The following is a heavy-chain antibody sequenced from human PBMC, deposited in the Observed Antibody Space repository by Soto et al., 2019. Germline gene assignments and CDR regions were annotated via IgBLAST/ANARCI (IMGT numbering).Heavy chain of an antibody. J-gene: IGHJ4*02. D-gene: IGHD3-3*01. Sequence: SETLSLTCAVYGGSFSGYYWSWIRQPPGKGLEWIGEINHSGSTNYNPSLKSRVTISVDTSKNQFSLKLSSVTAADTAVYYCARGRGPPLESPEYYFDYWGQGTLVTVSS. CDR1: GGSFSGYY. CDR2: INHSGST. CDR3: ARGRGPPLESPEYYFDY. V-gene: IGHV4-34*01.